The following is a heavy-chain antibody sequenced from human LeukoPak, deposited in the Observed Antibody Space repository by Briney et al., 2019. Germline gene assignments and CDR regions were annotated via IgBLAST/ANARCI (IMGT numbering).Heavy chain of an antibody. CDR3: AKDAMATVTYFDY. Sequence: GGSLRLSCVTSGFTFNSYAMSWVRQAPGKGLEWVSGLSGSGGDTDYADSVKGRFTISRDNSRNTLYLQMNSLRSEDTAVYYCAKDAMATVTYFDYWGQGSLVTVSS. CDR2: LSGSGGDT. CDR1: GFTFNSYA. V-gene: IGHV3-23*01. J-gene: IGHJ4*02. D-gene: IGHD4-17*01.